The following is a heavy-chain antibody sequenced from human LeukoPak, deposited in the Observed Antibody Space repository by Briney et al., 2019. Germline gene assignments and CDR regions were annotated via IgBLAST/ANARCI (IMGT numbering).Heavy chain of an antibody. Sequence: SETLSLTSAVSGGSISNFYWSWIRQPPGKGLEWIVYIYYSGSTNYNPSLKSRVTISVDTSKNQLSLKLSSVTAADTAVYYCARHGWYGSWFDPWGQGTLVTVSS. D-gene: IGHD6-19*01. J-gene: IGHJ5*02. CDR2: IYYSGST. CDR1: GGSISNFY. V-gene: IGHV4-59*08. CDR3: ARHGWYGSWFDP.